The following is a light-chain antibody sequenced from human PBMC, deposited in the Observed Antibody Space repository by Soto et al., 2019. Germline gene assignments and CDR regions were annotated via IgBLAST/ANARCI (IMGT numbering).Light chain of an antibody. J-gene: IGKJ2*01. CDR3: QQRSAWPYT. CDR1: QSVRSY. CDR2: DAS. V-gene: IGKV3-11*01. Sequence: EVVLTQSPDTLSLSPGERATLSCRASQSVRSYLAWYQQKPGQAPRLLIYDASNRATGIPARFSGGGSGTDFTVTIDSLEPEDFAVYYCQQRSAWPYTFGQGTKLEIK.